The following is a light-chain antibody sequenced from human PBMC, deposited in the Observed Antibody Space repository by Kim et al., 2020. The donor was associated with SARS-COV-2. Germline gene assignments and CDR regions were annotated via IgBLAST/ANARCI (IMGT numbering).Light chain of an antibody. V-gene: IGLV2-14*03. CDR3: SSYTTSTTWV. J-gene: IGLJ3*02. CDR1: NSDIGGHNS. CDR2: DVT. Sequence: QSALTQPASVSGSPGQPITISCTGTNSDIGGHNSASWYQQYPGTAPKLLIYDVTRRASGISNRFSGSKSGNTASLTITGLQTEDEADYYCSSYTTSTTWVFGGGPQVTV.